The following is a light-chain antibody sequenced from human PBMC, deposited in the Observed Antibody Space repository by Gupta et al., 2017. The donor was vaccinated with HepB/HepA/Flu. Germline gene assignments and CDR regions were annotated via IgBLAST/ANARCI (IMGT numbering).Light chain of an antibody. Sequence: EIELTQSPGTLSLSPGERATLSCRASQTVTSNYLAWYQQRHGQAPRFLIFGASYRSTGVPYRFSGSGSGTDFTLTISRLEPEDFAVYYCHQYGSSSITFGQGTRLEL. CDR1: QTVTSNY. J-gene: IGKJ5*01. CDR3: HQYGSSSIT. V-gene: IGKV3-20*01. CDR2: GAS.